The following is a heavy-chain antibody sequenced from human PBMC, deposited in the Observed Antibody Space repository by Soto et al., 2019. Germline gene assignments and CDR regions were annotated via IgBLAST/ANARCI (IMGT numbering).Heavy chain of an antibody. V-gene: IGHV4-30-2*01. CDR1: GGSISSGGYS. J-gene: IGHJ4*02. CDR3: ARVPDY. CDR2: MYHSGST. D-gene: IGHD2-2*01. Sequence: QLQLQESGSGLVKPSQTLSLTCAVSGGSISSGGYSWSWIRQPPGKGLEWIGYMYHSGSTYYNPSLXSXXXXXIXXXXXXXXXXXXXXXAADTAVYYCARVPDYWGQGILVTVSS.